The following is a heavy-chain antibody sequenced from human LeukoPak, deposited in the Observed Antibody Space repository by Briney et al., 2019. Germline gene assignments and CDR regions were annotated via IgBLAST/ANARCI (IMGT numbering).Heavy chain of an antibody. J-gene: IGHJ5*02. CDR2: IYYSGST. D-gene: IGHD1-26*01. V-gene: IGHV4-39*07. Sequence: SETLSLTCTVSGGSISSSSYYWGWIRQPPGKGLEWIGSIYYSGSTYYNPSLKSRVTISVDTSKNQFSLKLSSVTADDTAVYYCARGSGSYYGGLWFDPWGQGTLVTVSS. CDR1: GGSISSSSYY. CDR3: ARGSGSYYGGLWFDP.